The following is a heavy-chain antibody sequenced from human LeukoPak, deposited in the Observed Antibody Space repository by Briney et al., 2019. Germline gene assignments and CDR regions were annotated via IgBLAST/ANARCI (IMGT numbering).Heavy chain of an antibody. Sequence: ASVKVSCKASGYTFTSYYMHWVRQAPGQGLEWMGIINPSGGSTSYAQKFQGRVTMTRDTSTSTVYMELSSLRSEDTAVYYCARECGSGSSCRSFDYWGQGTLVIVSS. D-gene: IGHD3-10*01. J-gene: IGHJ4*02. CDR3: ARECGSGSSCRSFDY. V-gene: IGHV1-46*01. CDR2: INPSGGST. CDR1: GYTFTSYY.